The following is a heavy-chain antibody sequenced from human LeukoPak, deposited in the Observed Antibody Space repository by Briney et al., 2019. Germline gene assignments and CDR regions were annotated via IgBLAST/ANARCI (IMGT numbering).Heavy chain of an antibody. J-gene: IGHJ4*02. Sequence: PGGSLRLSCAASGFTFSSYAMSWVRQAPGKGLEWVSAISGSGGSTYYADSVKGRFTISRDNSKNTLYLQMNSLRAEDTAVYYCLTFYIAVASSDPARGIDYWGQGTLVTVSS. CDR1: GFTFSSYA. V-gene: IGHV3-23*01. CDR3: LTFYIAVASSDPARGIDY. D-gene: IGHD6-19*01. CDR2: ISGSGGST.